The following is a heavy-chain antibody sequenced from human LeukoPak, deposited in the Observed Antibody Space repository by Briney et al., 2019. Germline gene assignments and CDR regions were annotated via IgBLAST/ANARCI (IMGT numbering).Heavy chain of an antibody. CDR1: GGSISSNSYY. CDR3: ARTYYYGSGSYSRFDY. Sequence: PSETLSLTCTVSGGSISSNSYYWGWIRQPPGKGLEWIGSIYYSGSTYYNPSLKSRVTISVDTSKNQFSLKLSSVTAAGTAVYYCARTYYYGSGSYSRFDYWGQGTLVTVSS. D-gene: IGHD3-10*01. V-gene: IGHV4-39*07. J-gene: IGHJ4*02. CDR2: IYYSGST.